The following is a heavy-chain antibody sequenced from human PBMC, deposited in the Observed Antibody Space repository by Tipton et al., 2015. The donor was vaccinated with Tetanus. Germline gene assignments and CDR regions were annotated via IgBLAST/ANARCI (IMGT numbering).Heavy chain of an antibody. CDR2: STWNSGSI. D-gene: IGHD1-26*01. V-gene: IGHV3-9*01. J-gene: IGHJ6*02. Sequence: RSLRLSCVGFGFKFADYAIHWVRQAPGKGLEWVSGSTWNSGSIGYADSVKGRFTISRDNAKNFLYLQMNSLRVEDTALYYCAKSGSRTGYGMDVWGQGITVSVSS. CDR3: AKSGSRTGYGMDV. CDR1: GFKFADYA.